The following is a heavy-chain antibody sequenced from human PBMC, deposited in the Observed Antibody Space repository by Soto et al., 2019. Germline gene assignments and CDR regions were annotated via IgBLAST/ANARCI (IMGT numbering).Heavy chain of an antibody. CDR3: ARDGGVQARFDP. D-gene: IGHD2-8*02. J-gene: IGHJ5*02. Sequence: ASVKVSCKASGYTFTSYYMHWVRQAPGQGLEWMGWINANNGNTNYAQKLQGRVTMTTDTSTSTAYMELRSLRSDDTAVYYCARDGGVQARFDPWGQGTLVTVSS. CDR2: INANNGNT. CDR1: GYTFTSYY. V-gene: IGHV1-18*04.